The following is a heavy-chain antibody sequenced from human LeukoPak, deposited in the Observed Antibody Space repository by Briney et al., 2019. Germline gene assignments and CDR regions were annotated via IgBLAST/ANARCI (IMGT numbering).Heavy chain of an antibody. CDR2: MYYSGST. CDR3: ARPYYYDSRIDP. D-gene: IGHD3-22*01. J-gene: IGHJ5*02. Sequence: SQTLSLTCTVSGGSISSGDYYWSWIRQPPGKGLEWIAYMYYSGSTYYHPSLKSRVTMSADTSKNQLSLKLSSVTAADTAVYYCARPYYYDSRIDPWGQGILVTVSS. CDR1: GGSISSGDYY. V-gene: IGHV4-30-4*01.